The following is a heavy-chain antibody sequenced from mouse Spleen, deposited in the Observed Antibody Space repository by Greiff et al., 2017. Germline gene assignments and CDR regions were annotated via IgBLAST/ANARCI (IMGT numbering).Heavy chain of an antibody. D-gene: IGHD2-1*01. Sequence: QVQLQQSGAELMRPGASVTLSCKASGYTFTDYEMHWVKQTPVHGLEWIGAIDPETGGTAYNQKFKGKAILTADKSSSTAYMELRSLTSEDSAVYYCTRGLCYDGTPYYFDYWGQGTTLTVSS. CDR2: IDPETGGT. CDR3: TRGLCYDGTPYYFDY. V-gene: IGHV1-15*01. CDR1: GYTFTDYE. J-gene: IGHJ2*01.